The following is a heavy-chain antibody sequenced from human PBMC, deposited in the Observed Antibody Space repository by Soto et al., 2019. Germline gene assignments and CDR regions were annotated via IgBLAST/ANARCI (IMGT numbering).Heavy chain of an antibody. Sequence: GGSLRLSCAASGFTFSSYWMSWVRQAPGKGLEWVANIKQDGSEKYYVDSVKGRFTISRDNAKNSLYLQMNSLRAEDTAVYYCASQIHLTGYTGHDAFDIWGQGTMVTVSS. V-gene: IGHV3-7*01. CDR3: ASQIHLTGYTGHDAFDI. D-gene: IGHD3-9*01. CDR2: IKQDGSEK. CDR1: GFTFSSYW. J-gene: IGHJ3*02.